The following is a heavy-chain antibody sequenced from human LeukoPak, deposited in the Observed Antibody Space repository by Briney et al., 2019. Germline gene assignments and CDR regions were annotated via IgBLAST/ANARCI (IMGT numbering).Heavy chain of an antibody. CDR3: AKEGRSGYCSSTSCSTYYFDY. CDR1: GFTFSSYA. J-gene: IGHJ4*02. V-gene: IGHV3-23*01. CDR2: ISGSSGST. D-gene: IGHD2-2*03. Sequence: PGGSLRLSCAASGFTFSSYAMSWVRQAPGKGLEWVSAISGSSGSTYYADSVKGRFTISRDNSKNTLYLQMNSLRAEDTAVYYCAKEGRSGYCSSTSCSTYYFDYWGQGTLVTVSS.